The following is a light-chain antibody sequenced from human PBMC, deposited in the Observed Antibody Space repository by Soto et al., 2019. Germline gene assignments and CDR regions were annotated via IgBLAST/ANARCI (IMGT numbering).Light chain of an antibody. CDR1: QDLTSW. CDR2: AAS. J-gene: IGKJ5*01. V-gene: IGKV1D-12*01. CDR3: QQTISSPIT. Sequence: DIQMTQSPSSVSASVGDRVTITCRASQDLTSWLAWYQQKPGKAPKLLISAASSLQTGVPSRFSGSGSGTDFTLTIRSLQPEDFATYYCQQTISSPITFGQGTRLEIK.